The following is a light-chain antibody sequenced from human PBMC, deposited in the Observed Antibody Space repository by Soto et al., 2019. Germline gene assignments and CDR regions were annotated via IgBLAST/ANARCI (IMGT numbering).Light chain of an antibody. CDR3: MQGLATPLT. Sequence: DILMTQSPLSLPVNPGEPASISCRSSQSLLHRNGYNCLAWYLQKAGQSPQLLIYLGSNLASRVTDRFSGSCSATDFTLKIRRVEADDVGVYYCMQGLATPLTFGGGTRVEIK. V-gene: IGKV2-28*01. CDR1: QSLLHRNGYNC. CDR2: LGS. J-gene: IGKJ4*01.